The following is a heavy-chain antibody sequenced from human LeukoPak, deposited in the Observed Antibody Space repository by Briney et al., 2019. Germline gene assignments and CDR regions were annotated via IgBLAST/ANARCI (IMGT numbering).Heavy chain of an antibody. Sequence: SETLSLTCTVSGGSISSSSYYWGWIRQPPGKGLEWIGSIYYSGSTHYNPSLKGRVTISVDTSKNQFSLKLSSVTAADTAVYYCWGYSYGYYYFDYWGQGTLVTVSS. CDR1: GGSISSSSYY. V-gene: IGHV4-39*01. D-gene: IGHD5-18*01. CDR3: WGYSYGYYYFDY. CDR2: IYYSGST. J-gene: IGHJ4*02.